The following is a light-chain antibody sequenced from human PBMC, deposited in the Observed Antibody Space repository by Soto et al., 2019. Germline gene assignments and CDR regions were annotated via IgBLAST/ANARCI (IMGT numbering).Light chain of an antibody. CDR2: DVT. J-gene: IGLJ1*01. CDR3: YSYTRDTALA. CDR1: SSDIGGYIY. V-gene: IGLV2-14*01. Sequence: QSALTPPASVSGSPGQSITISSTGASSDIGGYIYVSWYQHHPGKAPILLISDVTNRPSGVSNRSTGSKSGKTASLTISGLQAEDEADYYCYSYTRDTALAFGPGTKGTVL.